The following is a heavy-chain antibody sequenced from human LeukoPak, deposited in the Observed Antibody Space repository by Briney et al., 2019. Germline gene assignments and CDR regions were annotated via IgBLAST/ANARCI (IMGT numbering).Heavy chain of an antibody. CDR3: ARSVGIAARVYYYYMDV. CDR1: GGTFSSYA. Sequence: SVKVSCKASGGTFSSYAISWVRQAPGQGLEWMGGIIPIFGTANYAQKFQGRVTITTDESTSTAYMELSSLRSEDTAVYYCARSVGIAARVYYYYMDVWGKGTTVTVSS. J-gene: IGHJ6*03. CDR2: IIPIFGTA. D-gene: IGHD6-6*01. V-gene: IGHV1-69*05.